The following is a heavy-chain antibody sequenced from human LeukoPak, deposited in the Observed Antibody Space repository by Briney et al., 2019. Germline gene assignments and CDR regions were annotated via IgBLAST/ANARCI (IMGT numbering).Heavy chain of an antibody. Sequence: SETLSLTCTVSGGSISSYYWSWIRQPPGKGLEWIGYIYYSGSTNYNPSLKSRVTISVDTSKNQFSLKLSSVTAADTAVYYCARGLEYSSSWYGYYYYYYMDVWGKGTTVTVSS. J-gene: IGHJ6*03. CDR2: IYYSGST. V-gene: IGHV4-59*12. CDR1: GGSISSYY. CDR3: ARGLEYSSSWYGYYYYYYMDV. D-gene: IGHD6-13*01.